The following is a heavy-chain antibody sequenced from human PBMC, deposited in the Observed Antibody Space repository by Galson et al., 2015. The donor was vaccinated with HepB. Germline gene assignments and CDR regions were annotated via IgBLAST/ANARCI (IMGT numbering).Heavy chain of an antibody. V-gene: IGHV3-53*01. CDR2: IYSGGST. Sequence: SLRLSCAASGFTVSSNYMSWVRQAPGKGLEWVSVIYSGGSTYYADSVKGRFTISRDNSKNTLYLQMNSLRAENTAVYYCARSPVQYSSSWYLDYWGQGSLVTVSS. CDR1: GFTVSSNY. D-gene: IGHD6-13*01. J-gene: IGHJ4*02. CDR3: ARSPVQYSSSWYLDY.